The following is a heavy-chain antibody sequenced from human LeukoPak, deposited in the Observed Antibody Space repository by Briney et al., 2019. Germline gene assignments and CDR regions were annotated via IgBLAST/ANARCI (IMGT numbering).Heavy chain of an antibody. J-gene: IGHJ4*02. V-gene: IGHV4-39*01. CDR3: ARLGIQLWRSYYFDY. CDR2: IYYSGST. Sequence: PSETLSLTCTVSGGSISSSSYYWGWIRQPPGKGLEWIGSIYYSGSTYYNPSLKSRVTISVDTSKNQFSLKLSSVTAADTAVYYCARLGIQLWRSYYFDYWGQGTLVTVSS. D-gene: IGHD5-18*01. CDR1: GGSISSSSYY.